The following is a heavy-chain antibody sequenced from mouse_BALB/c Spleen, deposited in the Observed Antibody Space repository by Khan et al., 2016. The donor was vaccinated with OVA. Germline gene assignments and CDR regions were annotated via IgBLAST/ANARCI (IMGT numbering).Heavy chain of an antibody. CDR2: INSDGTYT. V-gene: IGHV5-9-3*01. Sequence: EVELVESGGGLVKPGGSLKLSCAASGFTFSSYTMSWVRQTPEKRLEWVATINSDGTYTYYPHSVKGRFTISRDNAKNTLYLQMSSLRSEDTAMYYCARHNFGPVAYWGQGTLVTVSA. D-gene: IGHD1-3*01. CDR1: GFTFSSYT. J-gene: IGHJ3*01. CDR3: ARHNFGPVAY.